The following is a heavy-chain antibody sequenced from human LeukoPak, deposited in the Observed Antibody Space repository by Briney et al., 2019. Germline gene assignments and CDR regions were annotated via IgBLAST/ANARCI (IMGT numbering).Heavy chain of an antibody. Sequence: ASVKVSCKASGYTFTGYYMRWVRQAPGQGLEWMGRINPNSGGTNYAQKFQGRVTMTRDTSISTAYMELSRLRSDDTAVYYCAQYYYDSSGYYDAFDIWGQGTMVTVSS. CDR2: INPNSGGT. CDR3: AQYYYDSSGYYDAFDI. J-gene: IGHJ3*02. D-gene: IGHD3-22*01. V-gene: IGHV1-2*06. CDR1: GYTFTGYY.